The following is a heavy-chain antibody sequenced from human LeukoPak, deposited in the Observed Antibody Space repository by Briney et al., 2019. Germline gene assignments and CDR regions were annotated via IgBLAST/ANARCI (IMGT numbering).Heavy chain of an antibody. Sequence: GGSLRLSCAASGFTFSSYAMSWVRQAPGKGLEWVSAISGSGGSTYYADSVKGRFTVSRDDSKNTLYLQMNSLRAEDTAVYYCAKDGGLWVTAHWGDSWGRGTLVTVSS. CDR1: GFTFSSYA. CDR2: ISGSGGST. D-gene: IGHD4-23*01. J-gene: IGHJ4*02. CDR3: AKDGGLWVTAHWGDS. V-gene: IGHV3-23*01.